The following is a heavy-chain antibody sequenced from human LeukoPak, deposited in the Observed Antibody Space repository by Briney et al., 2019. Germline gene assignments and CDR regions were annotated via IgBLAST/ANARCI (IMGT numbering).Heavy chain of an antibody. CDR3: ARAPSFDWLLSSHYYFDY. CDR1: GFTFSSYW. Sequence: GGSLRLSCAASGFTFSSYWMSWVRQAPGKGLEWVANIKQDGSEKYYVDSVKGRFTISRDNAKNSLYLQMNSLRAEDTAVYYCARAPSFDWLLSSHYYFDYWGQGTLVTVSS. V-gene: IGHV3-7*03. D-gene: IGHD3-9*01. J-gene: IGHJ4*02. CDR2: IKQDGSEK.